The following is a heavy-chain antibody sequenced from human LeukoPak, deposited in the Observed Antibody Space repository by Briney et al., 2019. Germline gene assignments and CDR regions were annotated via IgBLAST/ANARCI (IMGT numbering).Heavy chain of an antibody. CDR2: IYYSGST. D-gene: IGHD3-22*01. J-gene: IGHJ3*02. Sequence: PSETLSLTCTVSGGSISGYYWSWIRQPPGKGLEWIGYIYYSGSTNYNPSLKSRVTISVDTSKNQFSLKLSSVTAADTAVYYCARAGYYDSSEDAFDIWGQGTMVTVSS. CDR1: GGSISGYY. CDR3: ARAGYYDSSEDAFDI. V-gene: IGHV4-59*01.